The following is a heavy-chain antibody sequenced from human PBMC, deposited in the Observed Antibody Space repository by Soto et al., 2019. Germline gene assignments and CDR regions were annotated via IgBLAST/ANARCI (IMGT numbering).Heavy chain of an antibody. CDR2: IHSDGSST. Sequence: EMQLVESGGGLVRPGGSLRLSCAASGFTFSYYWMHWVRQAPGKGLVWVSRIHSDGSSTTYADFVKGRFIISRDNARNTVDLQMHSVRVEDTAVYYCARGDRGAFDLWGQGTVVTVSS. J-gene: IGHJ3*01. CDR3: ARGDRGAFDL. V-gene: IGHV3-74*01. CDR1: GFTFSYYW. D-gene: IGHD1-26*01.